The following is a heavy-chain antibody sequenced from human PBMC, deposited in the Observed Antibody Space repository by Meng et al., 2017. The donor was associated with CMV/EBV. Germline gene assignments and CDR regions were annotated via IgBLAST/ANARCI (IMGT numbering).Heavy chain of an antibody. CDR3: ARESSGTTGHDY. D-gene: IGHD1-1*01. V-gene: IGHV1-46*01. Sequence: ASVKVSCKASGYTFTSHYMHWVRQAPGQGLEWMGIINPSGGSTSYAQKFQGRVTMTRDTSISTAYMELSRLRSDDTAVYYCARESSGTTGHDYWGQGTLVTVSS. J-gene: IGHJ4*02. CDR1: GYTFTSHY. CDR2: INPSGGST.